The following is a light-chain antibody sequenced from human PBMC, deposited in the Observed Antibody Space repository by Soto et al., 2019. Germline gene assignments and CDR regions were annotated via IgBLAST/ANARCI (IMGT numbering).Light chain of an antibody. V-gene: IGKV1-39*01. CDR3: QQSYSTLYS. J-gene: IGKJ2*01. CDR2: AAS. Sequence: DSQMTPSPSSLSASVGDRVTITCRASQSINSYLNWYQQKPGKAPKLLIYAASSLQSGVPSRFSGSGSGTDFTLPISSLQPEDFATYYCQQSYSTLYSFGQGTKLEIK. CDR1: QSINSY.